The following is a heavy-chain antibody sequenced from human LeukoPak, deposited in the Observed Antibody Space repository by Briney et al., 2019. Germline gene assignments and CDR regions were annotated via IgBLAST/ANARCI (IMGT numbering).Heavy chain of an antibody. D-gene: IGHD4-23*01. CDR2: IRYDGSNK. CDR3: ARGYGGIFDY. Sequence: GGSLRLSCAASGFTFSSYGMHWVRQAPGKGLEWVAFIRYDGSNKYYADSVKGRFTISRENAKNSLYLQMNSLRAGDTAVYYCARGYGGIFDYWGQGTLVTVSS. CDR1: GFTFSSYG. V-gene: IGHV3-30*02. J-gene: IGHJ4*02.